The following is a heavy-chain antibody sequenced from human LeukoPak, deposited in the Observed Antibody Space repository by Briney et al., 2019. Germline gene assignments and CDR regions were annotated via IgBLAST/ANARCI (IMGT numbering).Heavy chain of an antibody. V-gene: IGHV6-1*01. J-gene: IGHJ6*02. CDR3: ARGTGWELRNYYGMDV. CDR2: TYYRSKWYN. D-gene: IGHD1-26*01. Sequence: SQTLSLTCAISGDSVSSNSAAWNWIRQSPSRGLEWPGRTYYRSKWYNDYAVSVKSRITINPDTSKNQFSLQLSSVTPEDTAVYYCARGTGWELRNYYGMDVWGQGTTVTVSS. CDR1: GDSVSSNSAA.